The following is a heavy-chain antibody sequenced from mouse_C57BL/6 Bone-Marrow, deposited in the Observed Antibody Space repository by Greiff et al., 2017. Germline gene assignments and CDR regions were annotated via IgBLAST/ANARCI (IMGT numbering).Heavy chain of an antibody. Sequence: VQLQQSGAELVRPGASVKLSCTASGFTITDYYMHWVKQRPEQGLEWIGRNDPADGDTEYAPKFQGKATLTADTSSNTAYLQLSSLTSGDTAVYYCTCYCYGSSYGYWGQGTTLTVSS. V-gene: IGHV14-1*01. CDR1: GFTITDYY. J-gene: IGHJ2*01. CDR2: NDPADGDT. D-gene: IGHD1-1*01. CDR3: TCYCYGSSYGY.